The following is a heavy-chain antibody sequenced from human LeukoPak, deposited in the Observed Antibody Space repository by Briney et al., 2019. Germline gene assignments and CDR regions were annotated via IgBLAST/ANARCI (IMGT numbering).Heavy chain of an antibody. J-gene: IGHJ4*02. CDR2: IGTAGDP. CDR1: GFTFSSYD. Sequence: GGSLRLSCAASGFTFSSYDMPWVRQATGKGREWVSAIGTAGDPYYPGSVKGRFTISRENAKNSLYLQMNSLRAGDTAVYYCARGIAVAGPFDYWGQGTLVTVSS. V-gene: IGHV3-13*05. D-gene: IGHD6-19*01. CDR3: ARGIAVAGPFDY.